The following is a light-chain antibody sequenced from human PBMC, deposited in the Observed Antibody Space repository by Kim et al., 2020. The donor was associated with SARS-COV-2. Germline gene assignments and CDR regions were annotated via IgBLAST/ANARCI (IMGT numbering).Light chain of an antibody. J-gene: IGKJ1*01. CDR2: GAS. CDR1: QAIDNY. V-gene: IGKV1-27*01. Sequence: ASVGDRVTITCRASQAIDNYLALYQQKPGQVPKLLISGASTLQTGVPSRFSGSGSGTDFTLTIRGLQSEDVATYYCQKYDSAPWTFGQGTKVDIK. CDR3: QKYDSAPWT.